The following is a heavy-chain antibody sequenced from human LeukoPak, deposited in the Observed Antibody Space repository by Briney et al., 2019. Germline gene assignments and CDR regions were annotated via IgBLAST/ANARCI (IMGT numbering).Heavy chain of an antibody. V-gene: IGHV4-39*01. CDR3: ARHAGGYDFWSGYRFDP. CDR2: IYYSGST. D-gene: IGHD3-3*01. Sequence: PSETLSLTCTVSGGSISSSSYYWGWIRHPPGKGLEWIGSIYYSGSTYYNPSLKSRVTISVDTSKNQFSLKLSSVTAADTAVYYCARHAGGYDFWSGYRFDPWGQGTLVTVSS. CDR1: GGSISSSSYY. J-gene: IGHJ5*02.